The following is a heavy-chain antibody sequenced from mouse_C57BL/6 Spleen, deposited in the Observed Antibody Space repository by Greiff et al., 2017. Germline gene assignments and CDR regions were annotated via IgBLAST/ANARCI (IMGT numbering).Heavy chain of an antibody. D-gene: IGHD1-1*01. CDR2: ISSGSSTI. CDR3: AREDYCSSYRWYFGV. CDR1: GFTFSDYG. J-gene: IGHJ1*03. V-gene: IGHV5-17*01. Sequence: EVMLVESGGGLVKPGGSLKLSCAASGFTFSDYGMNWVRQAPEKGLEWVAYISSGSSTIYYADTVKGRFTISRDNAKNTLFLQMTSLRSEDTAMYYCAREDYCSSYRWYFGVWGTGTTVTVSS.